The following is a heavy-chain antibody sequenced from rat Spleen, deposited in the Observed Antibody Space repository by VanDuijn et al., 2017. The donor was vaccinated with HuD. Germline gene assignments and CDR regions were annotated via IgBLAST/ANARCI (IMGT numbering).Heavy chain of an antibody. CDR2: ISTGGDST. CDR3: TRASYSGAVMYLTDY. J-gene: IGHJ2*01. D-gene: IGHD1-1*01. Sequence: EVQLVESDGGLVQPGRSLKLSCAASGFIFSNYYMAWVRQAPTKGLEWVASISTGGDSTDYRDSVKGRFSMSRDNARRTLHLQMNSLRSEDTATYYCTRASYSGAVMYLTDYWGQGVMVTVSS. CDR1: GFIFSNYY. V-gene: IGHV5-27*01.